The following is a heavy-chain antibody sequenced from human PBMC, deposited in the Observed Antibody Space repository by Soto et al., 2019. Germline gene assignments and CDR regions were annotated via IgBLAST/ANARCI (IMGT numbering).Heavy chain of an antibody. CDR1: GFTFSSYW. Sequence: GGSLRLSCAASGFTFSSYWMSWVRQAPGKGLEWVANIKQDGSEKYYVDSVKGRFTISRDKAKNSLYLQMNSLRAEDTAVYYCARAAMRDIVVVPAAISVYFDYWGQGTLVTVSS. CDR2: IKQDGSEK. J-gene: IGHJ4*02. CDR3: ARAAMRDIVVVPAAISVYFDY. V-gene: IGHV3-7*01. D-gene: IGHD2-2*01.